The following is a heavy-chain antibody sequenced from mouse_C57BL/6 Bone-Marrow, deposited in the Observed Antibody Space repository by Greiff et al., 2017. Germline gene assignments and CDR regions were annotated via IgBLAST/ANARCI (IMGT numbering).Heavy chain of an antibody. D-gene: IGHD1-1*01. V-gene: IGHV1-81*01. Sequence: QVQLQQSGAELARPGASVKLSCTASGYTFTSYGISWVKQRTGQGLEWIGEIYPRSGNTYYNEKFKGKATLTADKSSSTAYMELRSLSSEDSAVYFCAREGYYYGSSYFDYWGQGTTLTVSS. J-gene: IGHJ2*01. CDR3: AREGYYYGSSYFDY. CDR2: IYPRSGNT. CDR1: GYTFTSYG.